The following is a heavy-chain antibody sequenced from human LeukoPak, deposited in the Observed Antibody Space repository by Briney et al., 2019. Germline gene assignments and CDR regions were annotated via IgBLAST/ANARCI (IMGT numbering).Heavy chain of an antibody. CDR1: GFTFSSYA. V-gene: IGHV3-30-3*01. J-gene: IGHJ6*02. CDR2: ISYDGSNK. D-gene: IGHD3-22*01. CDR3: ARVGYYDSSGYYWGSYYYYGMDV. Sequence: GGSLRLSCAASGFTFSSYAMSWVRQAPGKGLEWVAVISYDGSNKYYADSVKGRFTISRDNSKNTLYLQMNSLRAEDTAVYYCARVGYYDSSGYYWGSYYYYGMDVWGQGTTVTVSS.